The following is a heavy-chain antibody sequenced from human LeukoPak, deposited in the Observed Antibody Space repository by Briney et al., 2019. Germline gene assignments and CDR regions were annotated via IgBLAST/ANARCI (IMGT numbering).Heavy chain of an antibody. CDR3: AKDLSYDILTGYHDY. Sequence: GGSLRLSCAASGFTFSGYGMHWVRQAPGKGLEWVAFIRYDGSNKYYADSVKGRFTISRDNSKNTLYLQMNSLRAEDTAVYYCAKDLSYDILTGYHDYWGQGTLVTVSS. V-gene: IGHV3-30*02. CDR2: IRYDGSNK. CDR1: GFTFSGYG. D-gene: IGHD3-9*01. J-gene: IGHJ4*02.